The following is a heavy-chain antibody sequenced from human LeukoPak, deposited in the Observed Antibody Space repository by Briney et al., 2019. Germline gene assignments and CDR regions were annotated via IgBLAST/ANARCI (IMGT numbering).Heavy chain of an antibody. Sequence: AESLTLSCKTSGLTFSNDWMNWIRQAPGKGPEWVANINQDASGASYVDSVRGRFTISRDNAKESVYLQMNSLRADDTAIYYCARGLRWPDFRGQGTLVTVSS. J-gene: IGHJ4*02. CDR1: GLTFSNDW. CDR2: INQDASGA. V-gene: IGHV3-7*03. CDR3: ARGLRWPDF. D-gene: IGHD4-23*01.